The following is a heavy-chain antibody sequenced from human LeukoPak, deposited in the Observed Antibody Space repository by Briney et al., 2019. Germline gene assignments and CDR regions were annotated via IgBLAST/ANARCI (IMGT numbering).Heavy chain of an antibody. Sequence: GGSLRLSCAASGFTFSSYSMNWVRQAPGKGLEWVSSISGSSSYIYYADSVKGRFTISRDNAKNSLYLQMNSLRAEDTAVYYCARDSQQLVLDYWGQGTLVTVSS. CDR1: GFTFSSYS. D-gene: IGHD6-13*01. V-gene: IGHV3-21*01. J-gene: IGHJ4*02. CDR2: ISGSSSYI. CDR3: ARDSQQLVLDY.